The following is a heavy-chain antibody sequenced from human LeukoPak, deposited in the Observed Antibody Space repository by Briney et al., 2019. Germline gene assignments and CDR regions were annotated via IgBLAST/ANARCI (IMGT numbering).Heavy chain of an antibody. D-gene: IGHD6-13*01. CDR2: INTDGSST. CDR1: GFTFSSYW. V-gene: IGHV3-74*01. Sequence: GGSLRLSCAASGFTFSSYWMHWVRQAPGKGLVWVSRINTDGSSTSYADSVKGRFTISRDNSKNTLYLQMNSLRAEDTAVYYCARDPPSSSWYGKQGLLDYWGQGTLVTVSS. CDR3: ARDPPSSSWYGKQGLLDY. J-gene: IGHJ4*02.